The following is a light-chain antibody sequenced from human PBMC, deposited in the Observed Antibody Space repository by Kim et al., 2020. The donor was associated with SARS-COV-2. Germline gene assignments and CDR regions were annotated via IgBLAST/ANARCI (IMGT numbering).Light chain of an antibody. CDR2: GKN. CDR3: NSRDSSDNHL. Sequence: SSELTQDPAVSVALGQTVRITCQGDSLRRYYASWYQQKSGQAPVLVIYGKNNRPSGIPDRVSGSSSGNTASLTITGAQAEDEADYYCNSRDSSDNHLFGG. V-gene: IGLV3-19*01. CDR1: SLRRYY. J-gene: IGLJ3*02.